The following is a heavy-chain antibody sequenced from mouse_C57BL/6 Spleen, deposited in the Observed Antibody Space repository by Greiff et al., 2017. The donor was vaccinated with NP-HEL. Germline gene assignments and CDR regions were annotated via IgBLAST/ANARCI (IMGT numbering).Heavy chain of an antibody. CDR2: IDPSDSYT. CDR3: ARAWATGYFDY. CDR1: GYTFTSYW. D-gene: IGHD4-1*02. Sequence: QVQLQQPGAELVRPGTSVKLSCKASGYTFTSYWMHWVKQRPGQGLEWIGVIDPSDSYTNYNQKFKGKATLTVDTSSSTAYMQLSSLTSEDSAVYYCARAWATGYFDYWGQGTTLTVSS. J-gene: IGHJ2*01. V-gene: IGHV1-59*01.